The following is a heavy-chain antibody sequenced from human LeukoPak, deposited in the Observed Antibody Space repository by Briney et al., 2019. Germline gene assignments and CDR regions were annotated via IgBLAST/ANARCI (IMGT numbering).Heavy chain of an antibody. D-gene: IGHD2-2*01. V-gene: IGHV3-7*01. CDR3: ARVYCSSTSCSNGYYFDY. J-gene: IGHJ4*02. Sequence: PGGSLRLSCAASGFTFSSYWMSWVRQAPGKGLEWVANIKQDGSEKYYVDSVKGRFTISRDNAKNSLYLQMNSLRAEDTAVYYCARVYCSSTSCSNGYYFDYWGQGTLVTVSS. CDR1: GFTFSSYW. CDR2: IKQDGSEK.